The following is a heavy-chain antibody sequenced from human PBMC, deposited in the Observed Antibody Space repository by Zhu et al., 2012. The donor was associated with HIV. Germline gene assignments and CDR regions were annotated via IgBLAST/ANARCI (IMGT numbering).Heavy chain of an antibody. D-gene: IGHD3-10*01. CDR2: IYHSGST. CDR1: GYSISSGYY. CDR3: ASHGSGSLDY. Sequence: QVQLQESGPGLVKPSETLSLTCAVSGYSISSGYYWGWIRQPPGKGLEWIGSIYHSGSTYYNPSLKSRVTISVDTSKNQFSLKLSSVTAADTAVYYCASHGSGSLDYWGQGTLVTVSS. V-gene: IGHV4-38-2*01. J-gene: IGHJ4*02.